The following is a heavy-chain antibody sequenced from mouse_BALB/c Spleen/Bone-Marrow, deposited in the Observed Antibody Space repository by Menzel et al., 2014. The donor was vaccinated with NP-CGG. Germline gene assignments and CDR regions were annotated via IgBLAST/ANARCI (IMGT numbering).Heavy chain of an antibody. Sequence: QGQLQQSGPELVKPGASVRISCKASGYTFTSYYIHWVKQRPGQGLEWIGWIYPGNVNTKYNEKFKGKATLTADKSSSTAYMQLSSLTSEDSAVYFCARDDYAYWGQGTLVTVSA. CDR3: ARDDYAY. V-gene: IGHV1S56*01. CDR2: IYPGNVNT. CDR1: GYTFTSYY. J-gene: IGHJ3*01. D-gene: IGHD2-4*01.